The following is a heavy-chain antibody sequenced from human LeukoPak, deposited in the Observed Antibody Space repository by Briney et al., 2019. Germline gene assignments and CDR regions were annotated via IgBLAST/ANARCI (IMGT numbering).Heavy chain of an antibody. CDR1: GFTVSSNS. Sequence: GGSLRLSCTVSGFTVSSNSMSWVRQAPGKGLEWVSFIYSDNTHYSDSVKGRFTISRDNSKNTVYLQMSSLRVDDTAIYYCAKSGASPLYHMDVWGKGATVTVSS. CDR3: AKSGASPLYHMDV. J-gene: IGHJ6*03. CDR2: IYSDNT. D-gene: IGHD1-26*01. V-gene: IGHV3-53*01.